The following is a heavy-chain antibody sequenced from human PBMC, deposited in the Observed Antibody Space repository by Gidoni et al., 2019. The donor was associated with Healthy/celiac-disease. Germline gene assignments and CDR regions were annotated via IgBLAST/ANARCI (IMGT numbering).Heavy chain of an antibody. CDR2: INHSGST. J-gene: IGHJ5*02. V-gene: IGHV4-34*01. CDR3: ARGRVIAARRWFDP. CDR1: GGSFSGYY. D-gene: IGHD6-6*01. Sequence: QVQLQQWGAGLLKPSETLSLTCAVYGGSFSGYYGSWIRQPPGKGLEWIGEINHSGSTNYNPSLKSRVTISVDTSKNQFSLKLSSVTAADTAVYYCARGRVIAARRWFDPWGQGTLVTVSS.